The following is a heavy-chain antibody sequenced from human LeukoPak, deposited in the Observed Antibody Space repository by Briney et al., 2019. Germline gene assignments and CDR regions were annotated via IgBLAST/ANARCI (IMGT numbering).Heavy chain of an antibody. CDR1: GFTFSSYA. D-gene: IGHD3-3*01. J-gene: IGHJ4*02. CDR3: AKGAEIRFLEWSPFDY. V-gene: IGHV3-23*01. CDR2: ISGSGGSA. Sequence: GGSLRLSCAASGFTFSSYAMSWVRQAPGKGLEWVSAISGSGGSAYYADSVKGRFTIPRDNSKNTLYLQMNSLRAEDTAVYYCAKGAEIRFLEWSPFDYWGQGTLVTVS.